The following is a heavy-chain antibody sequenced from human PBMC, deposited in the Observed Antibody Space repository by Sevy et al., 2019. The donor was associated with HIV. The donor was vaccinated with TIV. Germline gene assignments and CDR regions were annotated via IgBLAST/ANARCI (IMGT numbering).Heavy chain of an antibody. J-gene: IGHJ4*02. CDR1: GFTFSSYG. CDR3: ARDGYEYASSSYFDY. V-gene: IGHV3-33*01. D-gene: IGHD6-6*01. Sequence: GGSLRLSCAASGFTFSSYGMHWVRQAPGKGLEWVALIWYDGINKYYADSVKGRFTISRDNSKNTLYLQMNSLRAEDTVVYYCARDGYEYASSSYFDYWGQGTLVTVSS. CDR2: IWYDGINK.